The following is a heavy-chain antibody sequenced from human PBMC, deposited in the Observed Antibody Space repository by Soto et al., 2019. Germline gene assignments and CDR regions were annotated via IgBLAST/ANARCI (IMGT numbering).Heavy chain of an antibody. Sequence: QVQLVQSGAEVRKPGSSVRVSCKASGGSFNRHTISWVRQAPGQGLEWMGGIIPIFGTANHAQKFQGRVTSIAEESTSTVYMELSSLRSDDTAIYYCARGWGYDSTDYYYAYWGQGTLVIVSS. D-gene: IGHD3-22*01. CDR2: IIPIFGTA. CDR1: GGSFNRHT. V-gene: IGHV1-69*01. CDR3: ARGWGYDSTDYYYAY. J-gene: IGHJ4*02.